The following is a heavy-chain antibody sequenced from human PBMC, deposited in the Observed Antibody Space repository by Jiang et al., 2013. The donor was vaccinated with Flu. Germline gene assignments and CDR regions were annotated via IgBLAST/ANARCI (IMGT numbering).Heavy chain of an antibody. V-gene: IGHV4-39*01. J-gene: IGHJ4*02. CDR2: IYYSGST. CDR3: AGYSGYYFTHFDY. CDR1: GGSISSSSYY. D-gene: IGHD3-22*01. Sequence: LLKPSETLSLTCTVSGGSISSSSYYWGWIRQPPGKGLEWIGSIYYSGSTYYNPSLKSRVTISVDTSKNQFSLKLSSVTAADTAVYYCAGYSGYYFTHFDYWGQGTLVTVSS.